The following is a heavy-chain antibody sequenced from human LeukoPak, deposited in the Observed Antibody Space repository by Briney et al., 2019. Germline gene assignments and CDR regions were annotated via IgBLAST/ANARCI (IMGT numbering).Heavy chain of an antibody. V-gene: IGHV4-31*03. J-gene: IGHJ4*02. CDR1: GGSISSGGYY. D-gene: IGHD1-26*01. Sequence: PSETLSLTCTVSGGSISSGGYYWSWIRQHPGKGLEWIGYIYYSGSTYYNPSLKSRVTISVDTSKNQFSLKLSSVTAADTAVYYCAREHFEWEHRPGYFDYWGQGTLVTVSS. CDR2: IYYSGST. CDR3: AREHFEWEHRPGYFDY.